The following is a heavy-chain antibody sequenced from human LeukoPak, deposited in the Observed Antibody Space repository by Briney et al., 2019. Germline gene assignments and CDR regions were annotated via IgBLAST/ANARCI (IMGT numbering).Heavy chain of an antibody. V-gene: IGHV4-61*08. CDR2: IYYSGST. D-gene: IGHD6-6*01. J-gene: IGHJ4*02. Sequence: SETLSLTCTVSGGSISSGGYYWSWIRQHPGKGLEWIGYIYYSGSTNYNPSLKSRVTISVDTSKNQFSLKLSSVTAADTAVYYCARHCRAARRGNAYFDYWGQGTLVTVSS. CDR1: GGSISSGGYY. CDR3: ARHCRAARRGNAYFDY.